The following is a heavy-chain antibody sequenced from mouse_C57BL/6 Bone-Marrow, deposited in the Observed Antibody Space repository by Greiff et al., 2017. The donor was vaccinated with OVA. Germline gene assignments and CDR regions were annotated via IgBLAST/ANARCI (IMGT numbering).Heavy chain of an antibody. CDR1: GFTFSSYT. CDR2: ISGGGGNT. D-gene: IGHD1-1*02. CDR3: ARTSLWMDY. Sequence: EVKLVESGGGLVKPGGSLKLSCAASGFTFSSYTMSWVRQPPEKRLEWVATISGGGGNTYYPDSVKGRFTISSDNAKNTLYLQMSSLRSKDTALYYCARTSLWMDYWGQGTSVTVSS. J-gene: IGHJ4*01. V-gene: IGHV5-9*01.